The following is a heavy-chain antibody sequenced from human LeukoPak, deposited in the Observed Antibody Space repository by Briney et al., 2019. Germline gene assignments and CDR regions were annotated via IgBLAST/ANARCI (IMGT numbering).Heavy chain of an antibody. CDR3: ARVKAGADPNFDY. CDR2: IYYSGST. V-gene: IGHV4-31*03. Sequence: SETLSLTCTVSGGSISSGGYYWSWIRQHPGKGLEWIGYIYYSGSTYYNPSLKSRVTISVDTSKNQFSLKLSSVTAADTAVYYCARVKAGADPNFDYWGQGTLVTVSS. J-gene: IGHJ4*02. CDR1: GGSISSGGYY. D-gene: IGHD6-13*01.